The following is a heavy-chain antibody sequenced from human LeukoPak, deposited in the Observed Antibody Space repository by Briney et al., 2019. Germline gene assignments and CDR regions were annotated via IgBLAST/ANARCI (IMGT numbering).Heavy chain of an antibody. D-gene: IGHD1-1*01. V-gene: IGHV3-23*01. CDR2: ISGSGGST. J-gene: IGHJ5*02. CDR1: GFTFSSYA. CDR3: AKDRTGTTGADWFDP. Sequence: GGSLRLSCAASGFTFSSYAMSWVRQAPGKGLEWVSAISGSGGSTYYADSVKGRFTISRDNSKNTLYLQMKSLRAEDTAVYYCAKDRTGTTGADWFDPWGQGTLVTVSS.